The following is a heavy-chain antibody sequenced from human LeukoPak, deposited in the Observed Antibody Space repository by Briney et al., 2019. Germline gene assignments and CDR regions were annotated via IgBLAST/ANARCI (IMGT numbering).Heavy chain of an antibody. D-gene: IGHD5-18*01. Sequence: ASAKVSCKASGYTFTGYYMHWVRQAPGQGLEWMGWINPNSGGTNYAQKFQGRVTMTRDTSISTAYMELSRLRSDDTAVYYCARAVYSYGPGDYWGQGTLVTVSS. CDR2: INPNSGGT. CDR3: ARAVYSYGPGDY. V-gene: IGHV1-2*02. CDR1: GYTFTGYY. J-gene: IGHJ4*02.